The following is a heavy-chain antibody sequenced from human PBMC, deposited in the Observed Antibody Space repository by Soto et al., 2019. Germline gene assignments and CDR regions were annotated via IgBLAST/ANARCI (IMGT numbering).Heavy chain of an antibody. D-gene: IGHD6-19*01. J-gene: IGHJ6*02. CDR1: GFTFSSYS. CDR3: ARDRTYTAVAGTDYYYYGMDV. Sequence: GGSLRLSCAASGFTFSSYSMNWVRQAPGKGLEWVSSISSSSSYIYYADSVKGRFTISRDNAKNSLYLQMNSLRAEDTAVYYCARDRTYTAVAGTDYYYYGMDVWGQGTTVTVSS. CDR2: ISSSSSYI. V-gene: IGHV3-21*01.